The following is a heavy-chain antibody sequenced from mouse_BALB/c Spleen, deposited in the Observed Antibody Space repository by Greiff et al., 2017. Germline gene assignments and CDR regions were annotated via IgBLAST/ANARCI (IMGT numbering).Heavy chain of an antibody. Sequence: EVKLEESGAELVKPGASVKLSCTASGFNIKDTYMHWVKQRPEQGLEWIGRIDPANGNTKYDPKFPGKATITADTSSNTAYLQLSSLTSEDTAVYYCARATSPYYAMDYWGQGTSVTVSS. CDR2: IDPANGNT. J-gene: IGHJ4*01. CDR3: ARATSPYYAMDY. D-gene: IGHD3-1*01. CDR1: GFNIKDTY. V-gene: IGHV14-3*02.